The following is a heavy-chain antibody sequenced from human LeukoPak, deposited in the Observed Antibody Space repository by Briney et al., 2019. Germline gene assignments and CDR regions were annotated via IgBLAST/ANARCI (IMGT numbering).Heavy chain of an antibody. CDR3: AKDRYIVVVDSGMDV. CDR2: ISYDGSNK. J-gene: IGHJ6*02. V-gene: IGHV3-30*18. D-gene: IGHD2-15*01. CDR1: GFTFSSYG. Sequence: GGSLRLSCAASGFTFSSYGMHWVRQAPGKGLEWVAVISYDGSNKYYADSVKGRFTISRDNSKNTLYPQMNSLRAEDTAVYYCAKDRYIVVVDSGMDVWGQGTTVTVSS.